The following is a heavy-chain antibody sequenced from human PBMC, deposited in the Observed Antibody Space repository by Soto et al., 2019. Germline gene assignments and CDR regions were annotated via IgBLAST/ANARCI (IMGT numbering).Heavy chain of an antibody. Sequence: SETLSLTCTVSGGSISSSSYYWGWIRQPPGKGLEWIGSIYYSGNAYYNPSLKSRVTISVDTAKNQFSLKLSSVTAADTAVYYCARGEFTSGWLFYYWGQGALVTVSS. CDR3: ARGEFTSGWLFYY. V-gene: IGHV4-39*01. CDR2: IYYSGNA. J-gene: IGHJ4*02. D-gene: IGHD6-19*01. CDR1: GGSISSSSYY.